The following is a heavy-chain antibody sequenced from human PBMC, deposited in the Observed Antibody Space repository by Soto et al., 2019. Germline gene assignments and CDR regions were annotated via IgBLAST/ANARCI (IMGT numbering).Heavy chain of an antibody. Sequence: GASVKVSCKASGGTFSSYAISWVRQAPGQGLEWMGGIIPILGTANYAQKFQGRVTITADESTSTAYMELSSLRSEDTAVYYCATEPWEPTPMYCFDYWGQGTLVTVSS. CDR3: ATEPWEPTPMYCFDY. D-gene: IGHD1-26*01. CDR2: IIPILGTA. J-gene: IGHJ4*02. CDR1: GGTFSSYA. V-gene: IGHV1-69*13.